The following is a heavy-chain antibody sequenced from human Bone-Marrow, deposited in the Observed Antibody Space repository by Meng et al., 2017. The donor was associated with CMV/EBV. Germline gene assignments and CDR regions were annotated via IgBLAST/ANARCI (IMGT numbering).Heavy chain of an antibody. V-gene: IGHV3-30*04. CDR1: GFTFNNYA. J-gene: IGHJ5*02. CDR2: ITYDG. CDR3: ARIVARGLRYNWFDP. D-gene: IGHD5-12*01. Sequence: GGSLRLSCAASGFTFNNYAMHWVSQAPGKGLEWVAFITYDGRADSVKGRFTISRDNAKNSLYLQMNSLRAEDTAVYYCARIVARGLRYNWFDPWGQGTLVTGYS.